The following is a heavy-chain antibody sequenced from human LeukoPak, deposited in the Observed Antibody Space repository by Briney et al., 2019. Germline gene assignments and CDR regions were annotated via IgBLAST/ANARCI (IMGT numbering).Heavy chain of an antibody. CDR1: GYTFSNYG. CDR2: ISTYNGHT. Sequence: ASVKASCKASGYTFSNYGISWVRQAPGQGLEWMGWISTYNGHTKYEQKFQGRVVMTTDTSTSTVYMELRSLRSDDAAVYYCARDLIASHGYGIGFWGQGTLVTVSS. V-gene: IGHV1-18*01. J-gene: IGHJ4*02. CDR3: ARDLIASHGYGIGF. D-gene: IGHD5-18*01.